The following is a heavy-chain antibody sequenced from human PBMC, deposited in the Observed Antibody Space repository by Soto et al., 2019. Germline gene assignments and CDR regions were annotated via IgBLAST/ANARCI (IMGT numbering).Heavy chain of an antibody. D-gene: IGHD2-21*02. CDR2: INAGNGNT. CDR3: ARSIVVVTALDY. V-gene: IGHV1-3*01. CDR1: GYTFMSYP. Sequence: GASVKVSCKASGYTFMSYPLHWVRQAPGQRLEWMGWINAGNGNTKYSQKFQGRVTITRDTSASTAYMELSSLRSEDTAVYYCARSIVVVTALDYWGQGTLVTVSS. J-gene: IGHJ4*02.